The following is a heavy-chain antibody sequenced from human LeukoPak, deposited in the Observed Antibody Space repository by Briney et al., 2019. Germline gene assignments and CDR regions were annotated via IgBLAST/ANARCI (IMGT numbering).Heavy chain of an antibody. Sequence: GASVKVSCKASGYTFTSYDINWVRQATGQGLEWMGWINPNSGGTNYAQKFQGRVTMTRDTSISTAYMELSRLRSDDTAVYYCARGWSLLWFGEGYFDYWGQGTLVTVSS. V-gene: IGHV1-2*02. D-gene: IGHD3-10*01. CDR2: INPNSGGT. J-gene: IGHJ4*02. CDR1: GYTFTSYD. CDR3: ARGWSLLWFGEGYFDY.